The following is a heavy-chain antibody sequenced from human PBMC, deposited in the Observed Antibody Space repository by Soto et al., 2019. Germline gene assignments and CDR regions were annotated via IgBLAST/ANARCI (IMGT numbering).Heavy chain of an antibody. V-gene: IGHV1-18*01. CDR1: GYTFTSYG. CDR2: TRAYNGNT. Sequence: ASVKVSCKASGYTFTSYGISWVRQAPAQGLEWMGWTRAYNGNTNYAQQLQGRVTMTTDTSTSTAYMELRSLRSDDTAVYYCARMGQWLELGYWGQGTLVTVSS. CDR3: ARMGQWLELGY. D-gene: IGHD6-19*01. J-gene: IGHJ4*02.